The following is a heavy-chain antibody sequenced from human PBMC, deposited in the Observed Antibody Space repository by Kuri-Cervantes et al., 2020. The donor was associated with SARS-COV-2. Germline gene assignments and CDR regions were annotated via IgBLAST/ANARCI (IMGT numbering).Heavy chain of an antibody. CDR2: INHSGST. CDR1: GGSFSGYY. V-gene: IGHV4-34*01. CDR3: ARAKGETYYYYYMDV. J-gene: IGHJ6*03. D-gene: IGHD3-16*01. Sequence: SQTLSLTCAVYGGSFSGYYWSWIRQPPGKGLEWIGEINHSGSTNYNPSLKSRVTISVDTSKNQFSLKLSSVTAADTAVYYCARAKGETYYYYYMDVWGKGTTVTVSS.